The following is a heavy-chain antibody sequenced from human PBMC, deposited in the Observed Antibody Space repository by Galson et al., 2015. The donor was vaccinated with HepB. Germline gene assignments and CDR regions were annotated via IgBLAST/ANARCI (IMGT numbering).Heavy chain of an antibody. CDR2: ISGSGGST. CDR1: GFTFSSYA. J-gene: IGHJ3*02. Sequence: SLRLSCAASGFTFSSYAMSWVRQAPGKGLEWVSAISGSGGSTYYADSVKGRFTISRDNPKNTLYLQMNSLRAEDTAVYYCAKDLNRERITMVRGVIIPGRLIDAFDIWGQGTMVTVSS. D-gene: IGHD3-10*01. CDR3: AKDLNRERITMVRGVIIPGRLIDAFDI. V-gene: IGHV3-23*01.